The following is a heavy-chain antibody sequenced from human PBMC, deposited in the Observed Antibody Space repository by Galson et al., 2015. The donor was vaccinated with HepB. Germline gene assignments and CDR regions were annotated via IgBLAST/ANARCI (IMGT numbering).Heavy chain of an antibody. D-gene: IGHD5-18*01. CDR3: ARDSRRGYSYGGDFGY. J-gene: IGHJ4*02. CDR1: GFTFSSYA. V-gene: IGHV3-30*04. CDR2: ISYDGSNK. Sequence: SLRLSCAASGFTFSSYAMHWVRQAPGKGLEWVAVISYDGSNKYYADSVKGRFTISRDNSKNTLYLQMNSLRAEDTAVYYCARDSRRGYSYGGDFGYWGQGTLVTVSS.